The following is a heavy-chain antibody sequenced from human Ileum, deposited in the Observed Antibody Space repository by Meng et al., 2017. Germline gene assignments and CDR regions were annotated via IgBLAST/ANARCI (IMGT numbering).Heavy chain of an antibody. D-gene: IGHD4-17*01. J-gene: IGHJ5*02. Sequence: PLQGSLPGRVCPSAPLPLPSSFPASSISRCIWWGWVRPPPGKGLEWIGVIYPRPRPPSPPSLHRLVTISVSPSKHQFSLHLCSVAAADTAVYYCAIIYDYGLYVYSCGPGPLVSVSS. CDR2: IYPRPRP. CDR1: ASSISRCIW. CDR3: AIIYDYGLYVYS. V-gene: IGHV4-4*02.